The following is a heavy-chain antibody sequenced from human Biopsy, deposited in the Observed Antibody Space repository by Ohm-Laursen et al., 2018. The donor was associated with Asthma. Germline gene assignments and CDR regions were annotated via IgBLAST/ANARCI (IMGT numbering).Heavy chain of an antibody. CDR1: GFTFSSYA. CDR3: ARDAWELQKPYAYYFDY. J-gene: IGHJ4*02. CDR2: ISYDGSNK. D-gene: IGHD1-26*01. V-gene: IGHV3-30-3*01. Sequence: SSLRLSCAAFGFTFSSYAMHWVRQAPGKGLEWVAVISYDGSNKYYADSVKGRFTISRDNSKNTLYLQMNSLRAEDTAVYYCARDAWELQKPYAYYFDYWGQGTLVTVSS.